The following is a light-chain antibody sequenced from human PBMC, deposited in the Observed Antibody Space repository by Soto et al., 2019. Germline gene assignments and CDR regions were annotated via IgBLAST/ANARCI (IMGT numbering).Light chain of an antibody. CDR3: SSYAGSNNFGV. CDR1: SSDVGGYNY. CDR2: EVS. V-gene: IGLV2-8*01. Sequence: QSALTQPPPASGSPGQSVTISCTGTSSDVGGYNYVSWYQQHPGKAPKLMIYEVSKRPSGVPDRFSGSKSGNTAPLTVSGLQAEDEADYYCSSYAGSNNFGVFGTGTKVTVL. J-gene: IGLJ1*01.